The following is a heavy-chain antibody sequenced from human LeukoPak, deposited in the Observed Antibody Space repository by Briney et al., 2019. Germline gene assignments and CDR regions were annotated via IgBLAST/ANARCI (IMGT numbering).Heavy chain of an antibody. CDR3: ASVGGFGSGEQYYFDY. V-gene: IGHV4-30-4*01. CDR1: GGSISSGDYC. CDR2: IYYSGST. Sequence: SETLSLTCTVPGGSISSGDYCWSWIRQPPGKGLEWIGYIYYSGSTYYNPSLKSRVTISVDTSKNQFSLKLSSVTAADTAVYYCASVGGFGSGEQYYFDYWGQGTLVTVSS. D-gene: IGHD3-16*01. J-gene: IGHJ4*02.